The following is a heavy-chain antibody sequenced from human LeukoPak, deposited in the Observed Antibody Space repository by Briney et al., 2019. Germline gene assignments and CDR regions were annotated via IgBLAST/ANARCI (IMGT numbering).Heavy chain of an antibody. CDR3: ARRLTQYDCFDP. Sequence: SETLSLTCTVSGGSLIPYYWSWIRQPPGKGLEWIGYIYHSGTTNYSPPLKGRATLSVDTSKNQISLHLNSVTPEDTAVYYCARRLTQYDCFDPWGQGILVTVSS. CDR2: IYHSGTT. D-gene: IGHD2-2*01. J-gene: IGHJ5*02. CDR1: GGSLIPYY. V-gene: IGHV4-59*12.